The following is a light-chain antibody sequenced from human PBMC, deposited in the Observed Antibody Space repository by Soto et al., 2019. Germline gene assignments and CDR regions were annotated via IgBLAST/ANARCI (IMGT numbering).Light chain of an antibody. CDR1: QSVSSN. CDR3: QQYNNWPS. J-gene: IGKJ1*01. V-gene: IGKV3-15*01. Sequence: EIVMTQSPATLSVSPGERATLSCRASQSVSSNLAWYQQKPGQAPRLLSYGASTRANGIPARFSGSGSGTEFTLTISSLQSEDFAVYYGQQYNNWPSFGQGTKVEIK. CDR2: GAS.